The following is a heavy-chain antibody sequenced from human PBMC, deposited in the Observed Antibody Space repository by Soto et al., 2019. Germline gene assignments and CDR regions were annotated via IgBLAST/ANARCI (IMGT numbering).Heavy chain of an antibody. CDR3: ATPTDLGTFDI. D-gene: IGHD4-17*01. J-gene: IGHJ3*02. CDR1: GGSISSSSYY. CDR2: IYYSGST. V-gene: IGHV4-39*01. Sequence: QLQLQESGPGLVKPSETLSLTYTVSGGSISSSSYYWGWIRQPPGKGLEWIGSIYYSGSTYYNPSLKSRVTISVDTSKNQFSLKLSSVTAADTAVYYCATPTDLGTFDIWGQGTMVTVSS.